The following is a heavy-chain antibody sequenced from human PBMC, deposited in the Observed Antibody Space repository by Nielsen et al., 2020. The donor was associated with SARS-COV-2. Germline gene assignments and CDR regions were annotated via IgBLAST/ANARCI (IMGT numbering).Heavy chain of an antibody. Sequence: GGSLNLSFPASGFPFISTYMSWVRQAPGKGLEWVSVIYSGGSTYYADSVKGRFTISRDNSKNTLYLQMNSLRAEDTAVYYCAREVRGRSYWGQGTLVTVSS. CDR3: AREVRGRSY. CDR2: IYSGGST. J-gene: IGHJ4*02. CDR1: GFPFISTY. D-gene: IGHD3-16*01. V-gene: IGHV3-53*01.